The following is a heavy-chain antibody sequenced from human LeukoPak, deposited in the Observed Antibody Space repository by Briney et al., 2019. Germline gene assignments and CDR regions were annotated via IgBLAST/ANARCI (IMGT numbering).Heavy chain of an antibody. D-gene: IGHD5-18*01. J-gene: IGHJ6*02. CDR1: GGSFSGYY. CDR3: ARGIQLWSGYYYYYVIDV. Sequence: PSQTLSLTCALCGGSFSGYYWRCIRQPPRKGLEWAGEMNHSGSTTYNPPLKNRVTVTVDTSKNQFSLKLSSVTAADTAVYYCARGIQLWSGYYYYYVIDVWGQGTTVTVSS. CDR2: MNHSGST. V-gene: IGHV4-34*01.